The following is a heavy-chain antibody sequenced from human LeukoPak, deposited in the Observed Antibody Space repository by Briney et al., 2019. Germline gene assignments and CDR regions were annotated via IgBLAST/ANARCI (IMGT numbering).Heavy chain of an antibody. J-gene: IGHJ6*02. Sequence: GGSLRLSCAASGFTFSSYGMHWVCQAPGKGLEWVAVISYDGSNKYYADSVKGRFTISRDNSKNTLYLQMNSLRAEDTAVYYCARNSGSWTYGMDVWGQGTTVTVSS. CDR2: ISYDGSNK. CDR1: GFTFSSYG. V-gene: IGHV3-30*03. D-gene: IGHD3-10*01. CDR3: ARNSGSWTYGMDV.